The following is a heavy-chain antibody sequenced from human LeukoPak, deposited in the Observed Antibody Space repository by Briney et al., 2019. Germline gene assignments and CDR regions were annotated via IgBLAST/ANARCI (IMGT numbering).Heavy chain of an antibody. Sequence: GGSLRLSCAASGFTFSSYRMNWVRRAPGKGLEWVSSISGSSSYIYYADSVKGRFTISRDNAKNSLYLQMNSLRAEDTAVYYCAREGSGVAGHFDYWGQGTLVTVSS. V-gene: IGHV3-21*01. CDR3: AREGSGVAGHFDY. CDR2: ISGSSSYI. J-gene: IGHJ4*02. D-gene: IGHD6-19*01. CDR1: GFTFSSYR.